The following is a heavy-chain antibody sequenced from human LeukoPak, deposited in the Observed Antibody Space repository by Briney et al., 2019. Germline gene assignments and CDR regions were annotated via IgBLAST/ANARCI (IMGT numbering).Heavy chain of an antibody. CDR2: IYYSGST. D-gene: IGHD3-22*01. V-gene: IGHV4-30-4*01. Sequence: SETLSLTCTVSGGSISSGDYYWNWIRQPPGKGLEWIGYIYYSGSTYYNPSLKSRVTISVDTSKNQFSLKLSSVTAADTAVYYCARSEYDSSGYHPYDYWGQGTLVTVSS. J-gene: IGHJ4*02. CDR3: ARSEYDSSGYHPYDY. CDR1: GGSISSGDYY.